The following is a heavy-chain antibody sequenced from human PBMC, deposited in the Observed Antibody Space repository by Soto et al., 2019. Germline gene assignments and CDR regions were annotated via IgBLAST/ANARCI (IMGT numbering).Heavy chain of an antibody. CDR3: AHRGPREALFVF. D-gene: IGHD3-3*01. J-gene: IGHJ4*02. Sequence: QITLKESGPTLVKPTQTLTLTCTFSGFSLSAGGVGVGWIRQPPGKALECLALIYWDDDKRYSPSLNSRLTITKDTSKNQVVLTMTNMDPMDTATYYCAHRGPREALFVFWSQGTLVTVSS. CDR1: GFSLSAGGVG. CDR2: IYWDDDK. V-gene: IGHV2-5*02.